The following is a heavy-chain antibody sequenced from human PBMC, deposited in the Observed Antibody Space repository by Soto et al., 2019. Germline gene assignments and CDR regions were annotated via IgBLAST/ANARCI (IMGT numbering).Heavy chain of an antibody. CDR3: AKDGGRLYGALDY. Sequence: PGGSLRLSCAASGFTFSSHAMSWVRQAPGKGLEWVSAISGSGGSTYYADSVKGRFTISRDNSKNTLYLQMNSLRAEDTAAYYCAKDGGRLYGALDYWGQGTLVTVSS. D-gene: IGHD1-26*01. CDR2: ISGSGGST. J-gene: IGHJ4*02. CDR1: GFTFSSHA. V-gene: IGHV3-23*01.